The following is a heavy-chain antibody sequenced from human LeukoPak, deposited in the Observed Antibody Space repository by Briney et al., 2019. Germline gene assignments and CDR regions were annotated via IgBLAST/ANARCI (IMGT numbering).Heavy chain of an antibody. CDR3: AREVPQYSGYEYYFDY. V-gene: IGHV1-69*04. CDR1: GGTSSSYT. CDR2: IIPILGIA. Sequence: GASVKVSCKASGGTSSSYTISWVRQAPGQGLEWMGRIIPILGIANYAQKFQGRVTITADKSTSTAYMELSSLRSEDTAVYYCAREVPQYSGYEYYFDYWGQGTLVTVSS. J-gene: IGHJ4*02. D-gene: IGHD5-12*01.